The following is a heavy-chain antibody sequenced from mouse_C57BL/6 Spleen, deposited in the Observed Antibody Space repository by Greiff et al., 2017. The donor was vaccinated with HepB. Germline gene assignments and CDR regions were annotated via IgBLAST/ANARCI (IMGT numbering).Heavy chain of an antibody. CDR2: INPNNGGT. CDR3: ASDGYYFDY. CDR1: GYTFTDYY. V-gene: IGHV1-26*01. J-gene: IGHJ2*01. D-gene: IGHD2-3*01. Sequence: VQLQQSGPELVKPGASVKLSCKASGYTFTDYYMNWVKQSHGKSLEWIGDINPNNGGTSYNQKFKGKATLTVDKSSSTAYMELRSLTSEDSAVYYCASDGYYFDYWGQGTTLTVSS.